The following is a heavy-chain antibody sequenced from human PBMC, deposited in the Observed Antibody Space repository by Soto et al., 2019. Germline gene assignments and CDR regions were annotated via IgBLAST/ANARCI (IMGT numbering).Heavy chain of an antibody. CDR2: ISYDGSNI. D-gene: IGHD3-22*01. CDR3: ARARNYYDSSGYYSPYY. J-gene: IGHJ4*02. CDR1: GFTFSGYG. Sequence: GGSLRLSCAASGFTFSGYGMHWVRQAPGKGLEWVAVISYDGSNIYFADSVKGRFTISRDNSKNTLFLQMNSLRAEDTAVFYCARARNYYDSSGYYSPYYWGQGTLVTVSS. V-gene: IGHV3-30*03.